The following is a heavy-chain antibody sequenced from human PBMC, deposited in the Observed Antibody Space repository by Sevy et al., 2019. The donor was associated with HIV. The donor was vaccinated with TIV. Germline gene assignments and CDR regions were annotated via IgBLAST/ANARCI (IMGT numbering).Heavy chain of an antibody. J-gene: IGHJ6*02. CDR2: IKSKTDGGTT. CDR3: TTEQVGATRVRPSYYYYYGMGV. Sequence: GGSLRLSCAASGFTFSNAWMSWVRQAPGKGLEWVGRIKSKTDGGTTDYAAPVKGRFTISRDDSKNTLYLQMNSLKTEDTAVYYCTTEQVGATRVRPSYYYYYGMGVWGQGTTVTVSS. CDR1: GFTFSNAW. V-gene: IGHV3-15*01. D-gene: IGHD1-26*01.